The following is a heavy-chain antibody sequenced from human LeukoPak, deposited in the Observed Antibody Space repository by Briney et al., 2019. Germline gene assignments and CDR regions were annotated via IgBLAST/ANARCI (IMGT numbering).Heavy chain of an antibody. D-gene: IGHD1-26*01. V-gene: IGHV3-21*01. CDR3: ARGDSGSYYFDY. CDR2: IRSSSSYI. CDR1: GFTFSSYS. J-gene: IGHJ4*02. Sequence: PGGSLRLSCAASGFTFSSYSMNWVRQAPGKGLEWVSFIRSSSSYIYYADSVKGRFTISRDNAKNSLYLQMNSLRAEDTAVYYCARGDSGSYYFDYWGQGTLVTVSS.